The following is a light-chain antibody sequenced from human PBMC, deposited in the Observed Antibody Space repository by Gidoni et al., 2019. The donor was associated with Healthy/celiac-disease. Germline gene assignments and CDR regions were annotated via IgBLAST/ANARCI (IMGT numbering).Light chain of an antibody. CDR1: QSVSSSY. Sequence: EIVLTQSPGTLSLSPGERATLSCRASQSVSSSYLAWYQQKPGQAPRLLIYGASSRATGLPDRFSGSGSGTDFTLTISRLEPEDFAVYYCQQYGSSPSATFGQGTKVEIK. J-gene: IGKJ1*01. CDR3: QQYGSSPSAT. CDR2: GAS. V-gene: IGKV3-20*01.